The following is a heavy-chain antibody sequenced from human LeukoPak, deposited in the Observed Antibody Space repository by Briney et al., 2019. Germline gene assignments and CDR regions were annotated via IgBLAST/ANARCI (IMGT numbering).Heavy chain of an antibody. CDR3: ARLSVQRGGDDAFDI. CDR1: GYTLTELS. V-gene: IGHV1-69*05. D-gene: IGHD2-21*02. CDR2: IIPIFGTA. J-gene: IGHJ3*02. Sequence: ASVKVSCKVSGYTLTELSMHWVRRAPGQGLEWMGGIIPIFGTANYAQKFQGRVTITTDESTSTAYMELSSLRSEDTAVYYCARLSVQRGGDDAFDIWGQGTMVSVSS.